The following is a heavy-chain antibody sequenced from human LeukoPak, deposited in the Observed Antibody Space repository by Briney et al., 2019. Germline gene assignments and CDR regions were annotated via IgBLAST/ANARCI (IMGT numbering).Heavy chain of an antibody. CDR3: ARSGYSNSGY. CDR1: GFTVSSNY. D-gene: IGHD2-15*01. CDR2: IYSGGNT. Sequence: GGSLRLSCAASGFTVSSNYMSWVRQAPGKGLEWVSLIYSGGNTYYADSVKGRFTISGGNSKNTLYLQMNSLRAEDTAVYYCARSGYSNSGYWGQGTLVTVSS. J-gene: IGHJ4*02. V-gene: IGHV3-53*01.